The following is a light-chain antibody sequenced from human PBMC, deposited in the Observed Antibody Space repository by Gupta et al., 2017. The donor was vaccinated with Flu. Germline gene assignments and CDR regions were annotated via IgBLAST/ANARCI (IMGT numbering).Light chain of an antibody. J-gene: IGKJ1*01. Sequence: EIQMTQPPSTLSASVGDRVTITCRASQSISSWLAWYQQKPGKAPKLLIYKASSLESGVPSRFSGSGSGTEFTLTISSLQPDDFATYYCQQYDSYPWTFGQGTKVEIK. CDR2: KAS. V-gene: IGKV1-5*03. CDR3: QQYDSYPWT. CDR1: QSISSW.